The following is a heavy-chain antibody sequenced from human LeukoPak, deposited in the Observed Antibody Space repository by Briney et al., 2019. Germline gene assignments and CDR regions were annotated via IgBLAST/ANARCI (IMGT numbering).Heavy chain of an antibody. CDR1: GFTFSSYG. V-gene: IGHV3-33*01. Sequence: GGSLRLSCAASGFTFSSYGMHWVRQAPGKGLEWVAVIWYDGSNKYYADSVKGRFTISRDNSKNTLYLQMNSLRAEDTAVYYCARGEIVATIYYYYGMDVWGQGTTVTVSS. J-gene: IGHJ6*02. CDR3: ARGEIVATIYYYYGMDV. CDR2: IWYDGSNK. D-gene: IGHD5-12*01.